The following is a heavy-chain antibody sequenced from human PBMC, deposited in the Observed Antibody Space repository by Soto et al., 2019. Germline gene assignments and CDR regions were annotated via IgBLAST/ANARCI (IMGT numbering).Heavy chain of an antibody. CDR3: ASSSSWAYYYGMDV. J-gene: IGHJ6*02. D-gene: IGHD6-13*01. CDR2: INAGNGNT. CDR1: GYTFTSYA. Sequence: GASVKVSCKASGYTFTSYAMYWVRQAPGQRLEWMGWINAGNGNTKYSQKFQGRVTITRDTSASTAYMELSSLRSEDTAVYYCASSSSWAYYYGMDVWGQGTTVTVS. V-gene: IGHV1-3*01.